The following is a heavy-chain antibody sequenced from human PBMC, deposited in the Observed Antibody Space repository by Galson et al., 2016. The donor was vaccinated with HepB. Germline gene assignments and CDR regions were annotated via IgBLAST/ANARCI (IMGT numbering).Heavy chain of an antibody. CDR3: ARDLGFCNTTSCSSPNAFDI. CDR2: IYHTGST. Sequence: LTCTVSGGSISNYYWSWIRQSPGKGLQWIGYIYHTGSTNKNPSLRRRVTISVDTSTNQFSLKLTSVTAADTAMYYCARDLGFCNTTSCSSPNAFDIWGQGTMVTVSS. CDR1: GGSISNYY. J-gene: IGHJ3*02. D-gene: IGHD2-2*03. V-gene: IGHV4-59*01.